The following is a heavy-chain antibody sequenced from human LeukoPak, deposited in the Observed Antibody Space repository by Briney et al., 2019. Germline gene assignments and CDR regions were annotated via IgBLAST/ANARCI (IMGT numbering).Heavy chain of an antibody. J-gene: IGHJ4*02. CDR2: INPNSGGT. CDR1: GYTFTGYY. CDR3: ARDLSYYGSGSYYFDY. V-gene: IGHV1-2*02. Sequence: GASVKVSCKASGYTFTGYYMHWVRQAPGQGLEWMGWINPNSGGTNYAQKFQGGVTMTRDTSISTAYMELSRLRSDDTAVYYCARDLSYYGSGSYYFDYWGQGTLVTVSS. D-gene: IGHD3-10*01.